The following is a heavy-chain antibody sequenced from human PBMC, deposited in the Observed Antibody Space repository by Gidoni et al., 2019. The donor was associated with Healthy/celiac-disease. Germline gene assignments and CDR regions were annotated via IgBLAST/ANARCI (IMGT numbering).Heavy chain of an antibody. D-gene: IGHD5-12*01. V-gene: IGHV3-64D*06. CDR3: VISRRGDGYKSPFDY. Sequence: EVQLVASGGGLVQPGGSRRLSCSASGLTFSSYAMHWVRQAPGKGLEYVSAISSNGGSTYYADSVKGRFTISRDNSKNTLYLQMSSLRAEDTAVYYCVISRRGDGYKSPFDYWGQGTLVTVSS. CDR1: GLTFSSYA. CDR2: ISSNGGST. J-gene: IGHJ4*02.